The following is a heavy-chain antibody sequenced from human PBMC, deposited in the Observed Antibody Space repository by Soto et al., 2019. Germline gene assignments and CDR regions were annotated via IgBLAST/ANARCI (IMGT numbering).Heavy chain of an antibody. CDR3: ARPFSGSDYDDY. J-gene: IGHJ4*02. Sequence: QVQLQQWGAGLLKPSETLSLTCGVYGGSFSGYYWSWFRQPPGKGLEWIGESTYSGSTTYNPSLTGRVTISVDTSKNQFSLRLRSVTAADTAVYYCARPFSGSDYDDYWGQGSLVTVSS. D-gene: IGHD1-26*01. CDR2: STYSGST. V-gene: IGHV4-34*01. CDR1: GGSFSGYY.